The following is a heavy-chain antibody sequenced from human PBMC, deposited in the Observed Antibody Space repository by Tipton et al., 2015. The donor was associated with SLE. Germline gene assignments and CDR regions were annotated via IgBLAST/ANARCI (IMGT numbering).Heavy chain of an antibody. CDR1: GGTFSSYT. V-gene: IGHV1-69*09. D-gene: IGHD6-6*01. CDR2: IIPILGIA. Sequence: QVQLVQSGAEVKKPGSSVKVSCKASGGTFSSYTISWVRQAPGQGLEWMGRIIPILGIANYAQKFQGRVTITADKSTSTAYMELSSLRSEDTAVYYCARALSYSSSSGFDYWGQGTLVTVSS. CDR3: ARALSYSSSSGFDY. J-gene: IGHJ4*02.